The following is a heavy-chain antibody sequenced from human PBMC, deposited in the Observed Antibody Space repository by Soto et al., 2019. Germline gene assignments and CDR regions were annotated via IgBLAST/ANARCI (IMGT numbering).Heavy chain of an antibody. J-gene: IGHJ4*02. Sequence: PSETLSLTCTVARGSLNSHYWSWIRPPPGKGLEWIGYIYYSGSTNYNPSLKSRVTISLDTSKNQFSLKLSSVTAADTAVYYCARHNYGSGSTYFDYWGQGTLVTVSS. CDR2: IYYSGST. V-gene: IGHV4-59*08. D-gene: IGHD3-10*01. CDR1: RGSLNSHY. CDR3: ARHNYGSGSTYFDY.